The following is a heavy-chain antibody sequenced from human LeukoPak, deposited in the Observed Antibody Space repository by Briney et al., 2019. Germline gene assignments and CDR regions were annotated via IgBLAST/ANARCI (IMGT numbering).Heavy chain of an antibody. CDR2: ISGSGGST. D-gene: IGHD3-10*01. CDR1: GFTFSSYG. CDR3: AKHALLWFGELLYFDY. J-gene: IGHJ4*02. V-gene: IGHV3-23*01. Sequence: GGSLRLSCAASGFTFSSYGMSWVRQAPGKGLEWVSAISGSGGSTYYADSVKGRFTISRDNSKNTLYLQMNSLRAEDTAVYYCAKHALLWFGELLYFDYWGQGTLVTVSS.